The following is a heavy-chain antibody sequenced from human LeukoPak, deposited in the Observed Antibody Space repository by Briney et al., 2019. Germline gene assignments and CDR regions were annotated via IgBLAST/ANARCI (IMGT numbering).Heavy chain of an antibody. V-gene: IGHV3-48*03. CDR2: ISGRGSTV. Sequence: PGGSLRLSCAASGFTFSNYEMNWVRQAPGKGLEWVSYISGRGSTVYYADSVKGRFTISRDNARNSLYLQMNSLGAEDTAVYYCARDRYSGYDFGYYGMDVWGQGTTVTVSS. J-gene: IGHJ6*02. CDR3: ARDRYSGYDFGYYGMDV. D-gene: IGHD5-12*01. CDR1: GFTFSNYE.